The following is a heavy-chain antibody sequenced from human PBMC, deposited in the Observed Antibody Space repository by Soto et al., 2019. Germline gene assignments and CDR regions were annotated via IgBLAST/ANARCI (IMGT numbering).Heavy chain of an antibody. V-gene: IGHV6-1*01. CDR1: GDSVSSNSAA. CDR2: KYYRSKWYN. J-gene: IGHJ2*01. CDR3: AREDGIAAAGSHWYFDL. D-gene: IGHD6-13*01. Sequence: QVQLQQSGPGLVKPSQTLSLTCAISGDSVSSNSAAWNWIRQSPSRGLAWLGRKYYRSKWYNDYAVSVKSQITINPDTAKHQSSLQLNSVTPEVTAVYYCAREDGIAAAGSHWYFDLWGRGTLVTVSS.